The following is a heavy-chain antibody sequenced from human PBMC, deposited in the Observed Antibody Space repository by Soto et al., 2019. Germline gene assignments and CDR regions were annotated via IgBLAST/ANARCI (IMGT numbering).Heavy chain of an antibody. CDR1: GGTFSSYA. V-gene: IGHV1-69*05. CDR3: AGDYYDILTGSSYFDY. J-gene: IGHJ4*02. Sequence: SVKVSCKASGGTFSSYAISWVRQAPGQGLEWMGGIIPIFGTANYAQKFQGWVTMTRDTSISTAYMELSRLRSDDTAVYYCAGDYYDILTGSSYFDYWGQGTLVTVSS. D-gene: IGHD3-9*01. CDR2: IIPIFGTA.